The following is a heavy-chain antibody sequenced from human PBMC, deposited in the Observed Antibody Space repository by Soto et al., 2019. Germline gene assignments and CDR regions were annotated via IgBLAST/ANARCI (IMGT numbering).Heavy chain of an antibody. CDR1: GGSISSGGSS. J-gene: IGHJ4*02. CDR2: IYHSGST. V-gene: IGHV4-30-2*01. D-gene: IGHD2-15*01. CDR3: ARGQVVAAQH. Sequence: QLQLQESGSGLVKPSQTLSLTCAVSGGSISSGGSSWNWIRQPPGKGLEWIGYIYHSGSTYYNPTLKSRVTIAVDRSKTQFSRELSSVAAADTAVYSCARGQVVAAQHWGQGTLVTVSS.